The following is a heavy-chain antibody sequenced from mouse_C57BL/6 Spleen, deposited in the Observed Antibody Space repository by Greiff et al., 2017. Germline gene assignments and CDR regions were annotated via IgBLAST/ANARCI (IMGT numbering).Heavy chain of an antibody. CDR3: ARGRGSSGANFDY. D-gene: IGHD1-1*01. CDR2: IDPANGNT. V-gene: IGHV14-3*01. CDR1: GFNIKNTY. J-gene: IGHJ2*01. Sequence: VQLQQSVAELVRPGASVKLSCTASGFNIKNTYMHWVKQRPEQGLEWIGRIDPANGNTKYAPKFQGKATITADKSSNTAYLQLSSLTSEETAVYYCARGRGSSGANFDYWGQGTTLTVSS.